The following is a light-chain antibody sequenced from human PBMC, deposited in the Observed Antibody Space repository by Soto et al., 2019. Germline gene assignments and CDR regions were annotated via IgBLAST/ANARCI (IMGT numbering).Light chain of an antibody. Sequence: EIVLTQSPDTLSLSPGERATLSCRASQSVSSDYLVWYQQKSGQAPRLLIYGASSRATGIPNRFSGSGSGTDFTLTISRLEPEDSALYYCQQYSNWPTFGQGTRLENK. CDR3: QQYSNWPT. J-gene: IGKJ5*01. V-gene: IGKV3-20*01. CDR2: GAS. CDR1: QSVSSDY.